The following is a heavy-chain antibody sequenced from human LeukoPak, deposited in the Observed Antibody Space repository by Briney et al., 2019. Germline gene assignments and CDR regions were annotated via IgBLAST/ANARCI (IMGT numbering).Heavy chain of an antibody. D-gene: IGHD1-26*01. J-gene: IGHJ5*02. CDR1: GFSFDKFG. V-gene: IGHV3-64*01. CDR2: VSADESGK. Sequence: PGGSLRLSCVASGFSFDKFGMHWVRHAPGKGLEYVSSVSADESGKYYTKSVRGRFSISRDNSKNTMYLQLGNLRPDDMGIYYCASLDRSEIPWGPGTLVTVSS. CDR3: ASLDRSEIP.